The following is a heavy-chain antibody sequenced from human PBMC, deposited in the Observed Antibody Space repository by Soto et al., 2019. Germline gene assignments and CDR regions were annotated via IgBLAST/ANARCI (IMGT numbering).Heavy chain of an antibody. CDR2: IXHSGRX. CDR1: GGSFGGYY. V-gene: IGHV4-34*01. Sequence: SXTPSLTCAVYGGSFGGYYWSWIRQPPGXGLEWIGEIXHSGRXNYNQSLKSRVXISVDTSXXQFPLKLSYVTAEDTAVYYCASFNGYSSGWFDYWGKGTLVTVYS. J-gene: IGHJ5*01. D-gene: IGHD6-19*01. CDR3: ASFNGYSSGWFDY.